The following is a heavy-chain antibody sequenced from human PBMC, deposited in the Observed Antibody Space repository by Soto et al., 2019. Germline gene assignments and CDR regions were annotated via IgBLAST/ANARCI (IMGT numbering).Heavy chain of an antibody. D-gene: IGHD6-19*01. V-gene: IGHV3-23*01. J-gene: IGHJ4*02. CDR2: IGGSGGST. CDR1: GFTFDSYA. Sequence: GGSLRLSCVASGFTFDSYAMSWVRQAPGKGLEWVSAIGGSGGSTYYADSVKGRFTISSDNSKKTLYLQMNSLRAEDTAVYYCAKELHTSSGWSQVIYWGQGTLVTVSS. CDR3: AKELHTSSGWSQVIY.